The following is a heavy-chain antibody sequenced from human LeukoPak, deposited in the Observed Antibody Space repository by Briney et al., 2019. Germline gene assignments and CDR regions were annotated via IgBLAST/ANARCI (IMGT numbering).Heavy chain of an antibody. V-gene: IGHV3-7*03. D-gene: IGHD6-13*01. CDR3: ARSLPYGTTWYGRSDF. J-gene: IGHJ4*02. CDR2: IRQDGDTK. CDR1: GFPSNAYW. Sequence: GGSLRLSCAASGFPSNAYWMTWVRQAPGKGLEWVANIRQDGDTKYYVDSVKGRFTISRDNAMNSLYLQMNSLRAEDTAIYYCARSLPYGTTWYGRSDFWGQGTLVTVSS.